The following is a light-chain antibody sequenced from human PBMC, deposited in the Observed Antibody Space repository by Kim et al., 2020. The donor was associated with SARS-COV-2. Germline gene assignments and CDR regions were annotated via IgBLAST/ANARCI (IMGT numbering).Light chain of an antibody. CDR3: LLYHGGTQV. J-gene: IGLJ3*02. CDR1: TGAVTCSSY. Sequence: PRGTVALTCSSGTGAVTCSSYPSWFKQKPGQAPKTLIYSTSNTHSWAPARFSGSRLGGRAALTLSGVQPEDEAEYYCLLYHGGTQVFGGGTQLTVL. V-gene: IGLV7-43*01. CDR2: STS.